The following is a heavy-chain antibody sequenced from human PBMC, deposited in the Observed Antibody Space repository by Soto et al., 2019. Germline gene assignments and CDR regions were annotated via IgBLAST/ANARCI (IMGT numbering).Heavy chain of an antibody. CDR1: GDSVSSNSAA. Sequence: PSQSLSLTCAISGDSVSSNSAAWNWIRQSPSRGLEWLGRTYYRSKWYNDYAVSVKSRITINPDTSKNQFSLQLNSVTPEDTAVYYCARVVVAVTPNWFDPWGQGTLVTVSS. V-gene: IGHV6-1*01. CDR3: ARVVVAVTPNWFDP. CDR2: TYYRSKWYN. J-gene: IGHJ5*02. D-gene: IGHD2-15*01.